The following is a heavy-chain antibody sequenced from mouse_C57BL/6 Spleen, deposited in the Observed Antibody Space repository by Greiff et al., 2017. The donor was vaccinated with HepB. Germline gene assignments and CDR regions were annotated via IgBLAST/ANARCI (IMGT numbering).Heavy chain of an antibody. CDR3: ADYDYDWFAY. CDR1: GYAFSSSW. V-gene: IGHV1-82*01. D-gene: IGHD2-4*01. CDR2: IYPGDGDT. J-gene: IGHJ3*01. Sequence: VQLVESGPELVKPGASVKISCKASGYAFSSSWMNWVKQRPGKGLEWIGRIYPGDGDTNYNGKFKGKATLTADKSSSTAYMQLSSLTSEDSAVYFCADYDYDWFAYWGQGTLVTVSA.